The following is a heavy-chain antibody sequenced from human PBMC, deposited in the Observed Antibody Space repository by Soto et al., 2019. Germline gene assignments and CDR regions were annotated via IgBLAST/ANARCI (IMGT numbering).Heavy chain of an antibody. CDR2: ISSSGTYT. Sequence: QVLLVESGGDLVKPGGSLRLSCSTSGFSFSDYYMRWVRQTPGKVLEWLAFISSSGTYTNYADSVQGRFTISRDNAKNSLYLQTSSLRVDDAGFYFCAMRHVTACYSDYLGQGTLVTVSS. J-gene: IGHJ4*02. V-gene: IGHV3-11*06. CDR3: AMRHVTACYSDY. CDR1: GFSFSDYY. D-gene: IGHD2-21*02.